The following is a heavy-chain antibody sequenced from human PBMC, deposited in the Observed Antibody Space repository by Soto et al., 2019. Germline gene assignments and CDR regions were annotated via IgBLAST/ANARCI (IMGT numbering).Heavy chain of an antibody. D-gene: IGHD3-10*01. CDR1: GFSLTTDGEG. Sequence: QITLKESGPTLVKPTQTLTLTCSFSGFSLTTDGEGVGWVRQTPGEALEWLALIYWDDDERYSPSLKTRLTITKDTSKNPVVLIMTNMAPMDTATYYCAHSRNLITEEAQVGDFDSWGQGTLVTVSS. J-gene: IGHJ4*02. CDR2: IYWDDDE. V-gene: IGHV2-5*02. CDR3: AHSRNLITEEAQVGDFDS.